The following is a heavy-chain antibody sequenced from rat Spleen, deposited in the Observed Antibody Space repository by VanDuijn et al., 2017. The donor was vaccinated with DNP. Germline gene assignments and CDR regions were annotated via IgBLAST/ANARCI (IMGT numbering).Heavy chain of an antibody. D-gene: IGHD3-1*01. V-gene: IGHV5-22*01. J-gene: IGHJ1*01. CDR2: ISNEGRRI. Sequence: EVQLVESGGGLVQPGRSLKVSCTASGFTFSDYYMAWVRQAPKKGLEWVASISNEGRRIYYGDSVKGRFTISRDNAKSSLYLQMNSLKSEDTATYYCARGSTSIYWYFDFWGPGTMVTVSS. CDR1: GFTFSDYY. CDR3: ARGSTSIYWYFDF.